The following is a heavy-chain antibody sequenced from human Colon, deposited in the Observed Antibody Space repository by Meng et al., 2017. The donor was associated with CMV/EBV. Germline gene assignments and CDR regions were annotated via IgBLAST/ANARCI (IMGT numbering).Heavy chain of an antibody. J-gene: IGHJ6*02. V-gene: IGHV3-21*01. CDR3: ARMYYDSSGYYYEDQHYGMDV. Sequence: GESLKISCAASGFTFSSYSINWVRQAPGKGLEWVSSISSSSSYIYYADSVKGRFTISRDNAKNSLYLQMNSLRAEDTAVYYCARMYYDSSGYYYEDQHYGMDVWGQGTTVTVSS. CDR2: ISSSSSYI. CDR1: GFTFSSYS. D-gene: IGHD3-22*01.